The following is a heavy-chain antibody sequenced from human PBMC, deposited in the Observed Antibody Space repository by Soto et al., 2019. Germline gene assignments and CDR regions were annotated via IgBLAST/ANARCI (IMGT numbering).Heavy chain of an antibody. Sequence: GGSLRLSCAASGFTFSSYAMSWVRQAPGKGLEWVSAISGSGGSTYYADSVKGRFTISRDNSKNTLYLQMNSLRAEDTAVYYCAKEFNPQKYQLLLSVKMPKNPNWFDPWGQGTLVTVSS. J-gene: IGHJ5*02. CDR3: AKEFNPQKYQLLLSVKMPKNPNWFDP. D-gene: IGHD2-2*01. CDR1: GFTFSSYA. CDR2: ISGSGGST. V-gene: IGHV3-23*01.